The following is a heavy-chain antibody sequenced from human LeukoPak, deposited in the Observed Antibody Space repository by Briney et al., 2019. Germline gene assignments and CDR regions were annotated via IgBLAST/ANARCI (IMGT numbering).Heavy chain of an antibody. CDR3: ARGVEMAPYYYYGMDV. D-gene: IGHD5-24*01. CDR2: ITPIFGTA. Sequence: SVKVSCKASGGTFSSYAISWVRQAPGQGLEWMGGITPIFGTANYAQKFQGRVTITADESTSTAYMELSSLRSEDTAVYYCARGVEMAPYYYYGMDVWGQGTTVTVSS. J-gene: IGHJ6*02. V-gene: IGHV1-69*01. CDR1: GGTFSSYA.